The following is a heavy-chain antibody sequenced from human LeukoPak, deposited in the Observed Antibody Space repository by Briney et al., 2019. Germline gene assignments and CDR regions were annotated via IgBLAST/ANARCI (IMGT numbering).Heavy chain of an antibody. J-gene: IGHJ4*02. CDR3: ARDRGYDSSGYYDGWYFDY. CDR2: INPNSGGT. Sequence: ASVKVSCKASGYTFTGYYMHWVRQAPGQGLEWMGRINPNSGGTNYAQKFQGRVTMTRDTSISTVYMELSRLRSDDTAVYYCARDRGYDSSGYYDGWYFDYWGQGTLVTVSS. V-gene: IGHV1-2*06. CDR1: GYTFTGYY. D-gene: IGHD3-22*01.